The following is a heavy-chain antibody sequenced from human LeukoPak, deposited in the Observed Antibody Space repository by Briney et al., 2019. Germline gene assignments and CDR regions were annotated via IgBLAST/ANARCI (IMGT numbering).Heavy chain of an antibody. CDR3: ARGYYYYMDV. J-gene: IGHJ6*03. CDR2: IHSDVNNK. V-gene: IGHV3-30*02. Sequence: PGGSLRLSCAASGFTFSIYGIQWVRQAPGKGLEWVALIHSDVNNKYYADSVKGRFTISRDNSKNTVSLQMNSLIGEDTAVYYCARGYYYYMDVWGKGTTVTISS. CDR1: GFTFSIYG.